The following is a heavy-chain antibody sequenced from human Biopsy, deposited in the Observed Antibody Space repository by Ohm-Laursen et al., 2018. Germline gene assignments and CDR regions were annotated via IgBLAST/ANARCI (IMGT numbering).Heavy chain of an antibody. J-gene: IGHJ3*01. CDR2: ISPNSGGT. V-gene: IGHV1-2*02. D-gene: IGHD3-16*01. CDR3: ARDIMNRIAGLVARSDVFDV. CDR1: GYAVTDYF. Sequence: ASVKVSCKGSGYAVTDYFLHWLRQAPGQGLEWMGGISPNSGGTNYAQKFQGRVTMTTDTSTSTVYLELRRLISEDTAVYYCARDIMNRIAGLVARSDVFDVWGQGTLVTVSS.